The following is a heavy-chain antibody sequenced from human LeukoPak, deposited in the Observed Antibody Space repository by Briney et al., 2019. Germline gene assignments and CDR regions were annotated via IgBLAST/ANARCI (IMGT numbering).Heavy chain of an antibody. Sequence: GGSLRLSCAASGFAFGHYYMSWFRQAPGKGPESVSYISFSSGDTNYGDSVRGRFTISRDDAKNSLYLQMNSLRVENTAVYYCARGAGELPIDYWGQGTMVTVSS. V-gene: IGHV3-11*06. CDR1: GFAFGHYY. CDR3: ARGAGELPIDY. J-gene: IGHJ4*02. D-gene: IGHD3-10*01. CDR2: ISFSSGDT.